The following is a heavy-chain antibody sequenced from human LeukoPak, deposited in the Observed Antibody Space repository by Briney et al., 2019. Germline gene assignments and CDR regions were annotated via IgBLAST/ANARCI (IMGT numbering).Heavy chain of an antibody. D-gene: IGHD3-22*01. V-gene: IGHV3-30*18. CDR1: GFTFSDYW. CDR3: AKDLSGFGGSTMIVVIIRGYFDY. J-gene: IGHJ4*02. Sequence: GGSLRLSCTASGFTFSDYWMTWVRQAPGKGLEWVAVISYDGSNKYYADSVKGRFTISRDNSKNTLYLQMNSLRAEDTAVYYCAKDLSGFGGSTMIVVIIRGYFDYWGQGTLVTVSS. CDR2: ISYDGSNK.